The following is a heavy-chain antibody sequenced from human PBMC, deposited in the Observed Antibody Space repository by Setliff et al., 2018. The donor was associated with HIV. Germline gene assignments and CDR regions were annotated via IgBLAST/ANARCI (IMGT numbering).Heavy chain of an antibody. CDR3: GGGPPTYGPAAPSSYYYYYGVDV. CDR1: GGTFNNYA. D-gene: IGHD3-10*01. Sequence: SVKVSCKASGGTFNNYAISWVRQAPGQGLEWMGGIIPILGLTNYTQKFQGRVTLTADRPTSTAYMELSSRRSEDTAMYYCGGGPPTYGPAAPSSYYYYYGVDVWGQGTTVTVSS. CDR2: IIPILGLT. V-gene: IGHV1-69*10. J-gene: IGHJ6*02.